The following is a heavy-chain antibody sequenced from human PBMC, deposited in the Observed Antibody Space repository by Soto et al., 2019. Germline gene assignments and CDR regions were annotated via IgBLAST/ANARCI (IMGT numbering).Heavy chain of an antibody. D-gene: IGHD3-10*01. J-gene: IGHJ4*02. CDR1: GGTFNSYT. Sequence: QVQLVQSGAEVKKSGSSVRVSCKASGGTFNSYTLSWVRQAPGQRLEWMGRIIPMLSMSTYAQKFQGRVFIIADKSTNTVDLDLSSLRSVDTAIYYCATSYGSGGRHFDYWGQGTLVTVSS. V-gene: IGHV1-69*02. CDR3: ATSYGSGGRHFDY. CDR2: IIPMLSMS.